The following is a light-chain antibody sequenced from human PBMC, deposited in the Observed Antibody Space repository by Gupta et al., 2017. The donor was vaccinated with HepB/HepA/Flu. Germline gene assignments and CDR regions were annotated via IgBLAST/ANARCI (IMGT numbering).Light chain of an antibody. CDR3: QSYDNSVSGSV. CDR1: SSNIGAGYD. J-gene: IGLJ2*01. CDR2: TNT. V-gene: IGLV1-40*01. Sequence: QSVLTQPPSVSGAPGQRVTLSCPGSSSNIGAGYDVHWYQQLPGTAPKLLIYTNTNRPSGVPDRFSGSKSGTSASLAITGLQAEDEADYYCQSYDNSVSGSVFGGGTKLTVL.